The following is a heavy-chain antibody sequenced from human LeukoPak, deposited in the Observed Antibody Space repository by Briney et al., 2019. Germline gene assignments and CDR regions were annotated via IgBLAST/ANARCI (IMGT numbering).Heavy chain of an antibody. V-gene: IGHV1-2*02. Sequence: ASVKVSCKASGYIFTAHYIHWARQAPGQGLEWMGWINPNNGVTNYAQKFQGRVTMTRDTSITTAYMELSSLRSGATAVYYCVRIYYGPDYWGQGTLVTVSS. CDR1: GYIFTAHY. D-gene: IGHD4-17*01. CDR2: INPNNGVT. J-gene: IGHJ4*02. CDR3: VRIYYGPDY.